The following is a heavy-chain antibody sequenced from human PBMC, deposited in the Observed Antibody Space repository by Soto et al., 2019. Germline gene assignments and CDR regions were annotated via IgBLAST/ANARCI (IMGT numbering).Heavy chain of an antibody. CDR1: GFTFSSYA. D-gene: IGHD3-10*01. CDR3: ARGDPYYYGSAYYYGMDV. V-gene: IGHV3-30-3*01. J-gene: IGHJ6*02. CDR2: ISYDGSNK. Sequence: QVQLVESGGGVVQPGRSLRLSCAASGFTFSSYAMHWVRQAPGKGLEWVAVISYDGSNKYYADSVNGRFTISRDNSKNTLYLQMNSLRAEDTAVYYCARGDPYYYGSAYYYGMDVWGQGTTVTVSS.